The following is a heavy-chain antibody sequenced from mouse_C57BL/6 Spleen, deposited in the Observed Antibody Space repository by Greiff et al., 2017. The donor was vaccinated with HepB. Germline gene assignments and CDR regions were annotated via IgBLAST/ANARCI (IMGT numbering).Heavy chain of an antibody. J-gene: IGHJ1*03. CDR1: GFNIKDDY. D-gene: IGHD2-3*01. CDR3: TKVDDGYYVTEYWYFDV. CDR2: IDPENGDT. V-gene: IGHV14-4*01. Sequence: QKQSGAELVRPGASVKLSCTASGFNIKDDYMHWVKQRPEQGLERIGWIDPENGDTESASKFQGKATITADTSSNTVYLQLSSQTAEDTAVYYCTKVDDGYYVTEYWYFDVWGTGTTVTVSS.